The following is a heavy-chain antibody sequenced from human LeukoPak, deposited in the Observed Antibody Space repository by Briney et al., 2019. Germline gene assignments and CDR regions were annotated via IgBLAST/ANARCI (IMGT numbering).Heavy chain of an antibody. D-gene: IGHD2-2*01. J-gene: IGHJ5*02. CDR1: GGTFSRYA. CDR2: IIPILGIA. CDR3: ARGRRYCSSTSCYSWFDP. V-gene: IGHV1-69*04. Sequence: GASVKVSCKASGGTFSRYAISWVRQAPGQGLEWMGRIIPILGIANYAQTFQGRVTITADKSTSTAYMELSSLRSEDTAVYYCARGRRYCSSTSCYSWFDPWGHGTLVTVSS.